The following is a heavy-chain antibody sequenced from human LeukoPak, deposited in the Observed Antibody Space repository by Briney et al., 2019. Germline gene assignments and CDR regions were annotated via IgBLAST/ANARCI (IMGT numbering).Heavy chain of an antibody. CDR1: GFTFSSYA. J-gene: IGHJ4*02. D-gene: IGHD3-22*01. CDR3: AREDSSGYFYDYFDY. V-gene: IGHV3-23*01. Sequence: GGSLRLSCAASGFTFSSYAMSWVRQASGKGLEWVSAITASGSSAYYTDSVKGRFTVSRDNSKNTLYLQMNSLGAEDTAVYYCAREDSSGYFYDYFDYWGQGTLVTVSS. CDR2: ITASGSSA.